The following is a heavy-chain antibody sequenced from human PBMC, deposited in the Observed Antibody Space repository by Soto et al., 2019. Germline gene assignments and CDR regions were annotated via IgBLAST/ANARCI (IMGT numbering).Heavy chain of an antibody. CDR3: ARGTVTSGRWFGP. CDR2: ISSLSGNT. V-gene: IGHV1-18*04. D-gene: IGHD4-17*01. J-gene: IGHJ5*02. CDR1: HATFTGYT. Sequence: QVNLVQSETEVKEPGASVTVSCKTSHATFTGYTINWVRQAPGQGLEWLGWISSLSGNTYYARDFQGRLTMTTNTSATTAYMELRSLRYDDTAVYFCARGTVTSGRWFGPWGQGTLVTVSS.